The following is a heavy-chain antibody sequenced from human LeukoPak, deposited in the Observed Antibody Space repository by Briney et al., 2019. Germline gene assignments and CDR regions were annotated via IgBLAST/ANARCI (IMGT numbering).Heavy chain of an antibody. V-gene: IGHV4-34*01. D-gene: IGHD2-2*01. CDR1: GGSFSGYY. Sequence: SETLSLTCAVYGGSFSGYYWSWIRQPPGKGLEWIGEINHSGSTNYNPSLKSRVTISVDTSKNQSSLKLSSVTAADTAVYYCARGVSDIVVVPAAILYYFDYWGQGTLVTVSS. CDR3: ARGVSDIVVVPAAILYYFDY. J-gene: IGHJ4*02. CDR2: INHSGST.